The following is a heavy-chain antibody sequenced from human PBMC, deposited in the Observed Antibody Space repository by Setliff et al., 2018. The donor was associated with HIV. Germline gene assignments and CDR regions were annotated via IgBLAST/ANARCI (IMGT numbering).Heavy chain of an antibody. J-gene: IGHJ4*02. D-gene: IGHD6-19*01. CDR2: VFYTGFA. Sequence: SETLSLTCTVSGDSIRGYYWSWIRQPPGKGLEWMGYVFYTGFAAYNPSLKSRLTISVDTSKSQFSLRLTSVTAADSATYYCARWVYNSAWSLDYWGQGNLGTVSS. CDR1: GDSIRGYY. V-gene: IGHV4-59*08. CDR3: ARWVYNSAWSLDY.